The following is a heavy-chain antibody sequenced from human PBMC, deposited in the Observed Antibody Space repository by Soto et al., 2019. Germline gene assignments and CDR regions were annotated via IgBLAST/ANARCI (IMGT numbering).Heavy chain of an antibody. CDR2: ISYDGSNK. Sequence: RGSLRLSCAASGFTFSSYAMHWVRQAPGKGLEWVAVISYDGSNKYYADSVKGRFTISRDNSKNTLYLQMNSLRAEDTAVYYCARDHYYDSSGYTIGYWGQGTLVTVYS. CDR1: GFTFSSYA. V-gene: IGHV3-30-3*01. J-gene: IGHJ4*02. CDR3: ARDHYYDSSGYTIGY. D-gene: IGHD3-22*01.